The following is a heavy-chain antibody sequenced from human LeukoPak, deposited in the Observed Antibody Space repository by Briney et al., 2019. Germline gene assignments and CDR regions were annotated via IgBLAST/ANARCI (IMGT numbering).Heavy chain of an antibody. Sequence: PGGSLRLSCAASGLTFGSYWMSGGRQAPGGGLEWGANIHPNGGVKNYVDSVRGRVSISRDNAANSLYLQLNGLRAEDSAVYYCATTFPYCTSGTCALGGQGTLVTVSS. CDR1: GLTFGSYW. CDR2: IHPNGGVK. D-gene: IGHD2-8*01. V-gene: IGHV3-7*01. J-gene: IGHJ4*02. CDR3: ATTFPYCTSGTCAL.